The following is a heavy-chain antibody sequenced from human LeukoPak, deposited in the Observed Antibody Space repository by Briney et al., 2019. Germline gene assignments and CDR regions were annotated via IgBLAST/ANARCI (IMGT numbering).Heavy chain of an antibody. D-gene: IGHD1-14*01. Sequence: SETLSLTCAVYGGSFSGYYWSWIRQPPGKGLEWIGELNHSGSTNYNPSLKSRVTISVDTSKNQLSLKLSSVTAADTAVYYCARGPPGPAFYFDYCGQGTLVTVSS. CDR3: ARGPPGPAFYFDY. CDR1: GGSFSGYY. CDR2: LNHSGST. V-gene: IGHV4-34*01. J-gene: IGHJ4*02.